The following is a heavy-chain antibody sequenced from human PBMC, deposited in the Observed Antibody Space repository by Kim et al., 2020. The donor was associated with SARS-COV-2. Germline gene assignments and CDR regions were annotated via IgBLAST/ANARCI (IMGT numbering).Heavy chain of an antibody. CDR1: GFTFSSYA. CDR2: ISGSGGST. D-gene: IGHD2-15*01. Sequence: GGSLRLSCAASGFTFSSYAMSWVRQAPGKGLEWVSAISGSGGSTYYADSVKGRFTISRDNSKNTLYLQMNSLRAEDTAVYYCAKGGEDIVVVLAEDYWGQGTLVTVSS. J-gene: IGHJ4*02. CDR3: AKGGEDIVVVLAEDY. V-gene: IGHV3-23*01.